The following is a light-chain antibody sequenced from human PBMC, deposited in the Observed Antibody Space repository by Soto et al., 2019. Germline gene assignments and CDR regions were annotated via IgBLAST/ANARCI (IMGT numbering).Light chain of an antibody. CDR2: EVS. V-gene: IGLV2-14*01. CDR1: STDVGSYNY. CDR3: SSYTTTRTWV. J-gene: IGLJ3*02. Sequence: QSALTQPASVSGSPGQSITISCTGTSTDVGSYNYVSWYQQHPGKAPKLLIDEVSNRPSGVSYRFSGSKSGNTASLTISGLQAEDEADYYCSSYTTTRTWVFGGGTQLTVL.